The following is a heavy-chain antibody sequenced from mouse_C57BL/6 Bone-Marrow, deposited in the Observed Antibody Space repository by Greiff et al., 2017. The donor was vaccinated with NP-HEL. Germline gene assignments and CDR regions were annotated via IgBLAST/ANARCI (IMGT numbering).Heavy chain of an antibody. V-gene: IGHV1-72*01. D-gene: IGHD1-1*01. J-gene: IGHJ1*03. CDR2: IDPNSGGT. CDR3: ARYTTVVAKGVYWYFDV. CDR1: GYTFTSYW. Sequence: QVQLQQPGAELVKPGASVKLSCKASGYTFTSYWMHWVKQRPGRGLEWIGRIDPNSGGTKYNEKFKSKATLTVDKPSSTAYMQLSSLTSEDSAVYYCARYTTVVAKGVYWYFDVWGTGTTVTVSS.